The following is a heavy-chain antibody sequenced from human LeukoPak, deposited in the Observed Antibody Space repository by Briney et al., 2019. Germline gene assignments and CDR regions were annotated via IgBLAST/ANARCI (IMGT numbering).Heavy chain of an antibody. CDR3: ARESSYYYYGMDV. CDR1: GGSFSGYY. Sequence: SETLSLTCAVYGGSFSGYYWSWIRQPPGKGLEWIGEINHSGSTNYNPSLKGRVTISVDTSKNQFSLKLSSVTAADTAVYYCARESSYYYYGMDVWGQGTTVTVSS. CDR2: INHSGST. J-gene: IGHJ6*02. V-gene: IGHV4-34*01.